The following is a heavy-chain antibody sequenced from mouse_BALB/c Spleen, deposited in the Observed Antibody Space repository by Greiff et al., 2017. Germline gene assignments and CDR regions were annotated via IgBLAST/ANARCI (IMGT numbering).Heavy chain of an antibody. Sequence: EVKLMESGPSLVKPSQTLSLTCSVTGDSITSGYWNWIRKFPGNKLEYMGYISYSGSTYYNPSLKSRISITRDTSKNQYYLQLNSVTTEDTATYYCARLEDRYDGGYAMDYWGQGTSVTVSS. CDR3: ARLEDRYDGGYAMDY. CDR1: GDSITSGY. CDR2: ISYSGST. D-gene: IGHD2-14*01. V-gene: IGHV3-8*02. J-gene: IGHJ4*01.